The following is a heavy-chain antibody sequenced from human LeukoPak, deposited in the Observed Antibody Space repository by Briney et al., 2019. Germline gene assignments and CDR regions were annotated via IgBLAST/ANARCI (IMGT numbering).Heavy chain of an antibody. CDR2: INKSGDIT. D-gene: IGHD2-2*01. Sequence: GGSLRLSCAASGFTFSTCAMSWFRQAPGEGLEWISVINKSGDITYYADSVKGRFTISRDNSKSTLFLQMNNLRAEDTAVYYCAKKSCGSSSCPIDYWGRGTLVTVSP. V-gene: IGHV3-23*01. J-gene: IGHJ4*02. CDR3: AKKSCGSSSCPIDY. CDR1: GFTFSTCA.